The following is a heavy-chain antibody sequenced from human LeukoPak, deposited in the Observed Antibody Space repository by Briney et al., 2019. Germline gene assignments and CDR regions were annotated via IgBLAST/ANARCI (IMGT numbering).Heavy chain of an antibody. CDR1: GFSLNSYS. J-gene: IGHJ6*02. CDR2: ISSRSVYV. Sequence: GESLRLSCAASGFSLNSYSMNWVRQAQAKGLEWVSYISSRSVYVFYAESVKGRFTISRDDSKSSLYLQLNSLRAEDTAVYYCARDTWIQLWPAPYGTDVWGQGTTVTVSS. V-gene: IGHV3-21*04. CDR3: ARDTWIQLWPAPYGTDV. D-gene: IGHD5-18*01.